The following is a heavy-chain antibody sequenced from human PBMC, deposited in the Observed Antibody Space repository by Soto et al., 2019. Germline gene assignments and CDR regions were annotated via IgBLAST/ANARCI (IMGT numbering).Heavy chain of an antibody. V-gene: IGHV3-23*01. CDR2: ISGSGGST. CDR1: GFTFSSYA. Sequence: GGSLRLSCAASGFTFSSYAMSWVRQAPGKGLEWVSAISGSGGSTYYADSVKGRFTISRDNSKNTLYLQMNSLRAEDTAVYYCANLRGYYDSSGYYPDPFDPWGQGTLVTVYS. J-gene: IGHJ5*02. D-gene: IGHD3-22*01. CDR3: ANLRGYYDSSGYYPDPFDP.